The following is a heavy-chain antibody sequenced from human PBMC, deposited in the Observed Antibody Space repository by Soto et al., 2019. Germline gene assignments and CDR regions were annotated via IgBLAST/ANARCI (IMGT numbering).Heavy chain of an antibody. D-gene: IGHD1-26*01. CDR2: ISDRGSRI. CDR3: APQGVGATGYLY. CDR1: GFTLSDYS. V-gene: IGHV3-48*01. J-gene: IGHJ4*02. Sequence: GGSMRLSCVVSGFTLSDYSMNWVRQAPGKGLEWVSYISDRGSRIYYADSAKGRFTISRDSAKNSLYLQMNSLRAEDTAVYYCAPQGVGATGYLYWGQGTLVTVSS.